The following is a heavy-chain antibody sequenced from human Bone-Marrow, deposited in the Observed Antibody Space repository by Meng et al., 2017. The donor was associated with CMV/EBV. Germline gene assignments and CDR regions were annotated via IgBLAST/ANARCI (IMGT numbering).Heavy chain of an antibody. CDR3: ARQRGDSPYYYGMDV. J-gene: IGHJ6*02. CDR1: GYTFTGYY. V-gene: IGHV1-2*02. Sequence: ASVKVSCKASGYTFTGYYMHWVRQAPGQGLEWMGWINPNSGGTNYAQKFQGRVTMTRDTSISTAYMELSRLRSDDTAVYYCARQRGDSPYYYGMDVWGQGTKVTVS. CDR2: INPNSGGT. D-gene: IGHD4-17*01.